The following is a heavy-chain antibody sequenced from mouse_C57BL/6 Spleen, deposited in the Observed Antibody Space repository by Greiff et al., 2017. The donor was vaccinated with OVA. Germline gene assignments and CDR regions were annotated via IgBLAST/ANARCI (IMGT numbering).Heavy chain of an antibody. CDR2: ISDGGSYT. Sequence: EVMLVESGGGLVKPGGSLKLSCAASGFTFSSYAMSWVRQTPEKRLEWVATISDGGSYTYYPDNVKGRFTISRDNAKNNLYLQMSHLKSEDTAMYYCAREGEYDPYAMDYWGQGTSVTVSS. V-gene: IGHV5-4*01. D-gene: IGHD2-14*01. J-gene: IGHJ4*01. CDR1: GFTFSSYA. CDR3: AREGEYDPYAMDY.